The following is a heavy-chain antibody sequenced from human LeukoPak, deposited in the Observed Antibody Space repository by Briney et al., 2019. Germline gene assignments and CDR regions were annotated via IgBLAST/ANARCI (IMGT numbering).Heavy chain of an antibody. CDR2: IIPIFGTA. V-gene: IGHV1-69*13. CDR3: ARSIGSGSYYNPFDY. J-gene: IGHJ4*02. CDR1: GGTSSSYA. Sequence: ASVKVSCKASGGTSSSYAISWVRQAPGQGLEWMGGIIPIFGTANYAQKFQGRVTIIADESTSTAYMELSSLRSEDTAVYYCARSIGSGSYYNPFDYWGQGTLVTVSS. D-gene: IGHD3-10*01.